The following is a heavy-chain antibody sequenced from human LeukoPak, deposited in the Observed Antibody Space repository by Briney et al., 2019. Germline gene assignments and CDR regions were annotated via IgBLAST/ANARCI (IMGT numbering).Heavy chain of an antibody. Sequence: VASVKVSYKASGYTFTSYGISWVRQAPGQGLEWMGWISAYNGNTNYAQKLQGRVTMTTDTSTSTAYMELRSLRSDDTAVYYCARRAAKQQLPHLNYYYGMDVWGQGTTVTVSS. V-gene: IGHV1-18*01. D-gene: IGHD6-13*01. CDR1: GYTFTSYG. CDR3: ARRAAKQQLPHLNYYYGMDV. J-gene: IGHJ6*02. CDR2: ISAYNGNT.